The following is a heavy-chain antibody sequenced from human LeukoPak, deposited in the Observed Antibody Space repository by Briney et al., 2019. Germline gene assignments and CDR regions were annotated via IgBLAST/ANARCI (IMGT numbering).Heavy chain of an antibody. Sequence: GGSLRLSCAASGFTFSSYAMHWVRQAPGKGLEYVSAISSNGGSTYYANSVKGRFTISRDNSKNTLYLQMGSLRAEDMAVYYCARDGSSGWYEFRYFDYWGQGTLVTVSS. J-gene: IGHJ4*02. CDR2: ISSNGGST. CDR3: ARDGSSGWYEFRYFDY. CDR1: GFTFSSYA. V-gene: IGHV3-64*01. D-gene: IGHD6-19*01.